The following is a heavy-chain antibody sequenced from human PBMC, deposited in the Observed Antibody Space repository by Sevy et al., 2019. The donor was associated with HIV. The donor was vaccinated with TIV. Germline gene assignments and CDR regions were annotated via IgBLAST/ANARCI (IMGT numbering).Heavy chain of an antibody. Sequence: GGSLRLSCAASGFTLNNYAMNWVRQAPGKGLEWVSGISGSGVNTYYADSVKGRFTISRDNAKNTLYLQMNSLRAEDTAVYYCAKDSYFDNTLFDYWGQGTLVTVSS. CDR2: ISGSGVNT. CDR3: AKDSYFDNTLFDY. CDR1: GFTLNNYA. D-gene: IGHD3-22*01. J-gene: IGHJ4*02. V-gene: IGHV3-23*01.